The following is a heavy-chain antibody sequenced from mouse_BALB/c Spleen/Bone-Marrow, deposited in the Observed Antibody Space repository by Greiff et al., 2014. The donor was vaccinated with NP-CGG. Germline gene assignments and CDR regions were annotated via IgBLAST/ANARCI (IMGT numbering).Heavy chain of an antibody. CDR2: IDPANGNT. CDR1: GFNIKDTY. CDR3: ARWDYYAMDY. J-gene: IGHJ4*01. V-gene: IGHV14-3*02. Sequence: EVQLMESGAELVKPGASVKLSCTASGFNIKDTYMHWVKQRPEQGLEWIGRIDPANGNTKYDPKFQGKATITADTSSNTAYLQLSILTAEDTAVYYGARWDYYAMDYWGQGTSVTVSS.